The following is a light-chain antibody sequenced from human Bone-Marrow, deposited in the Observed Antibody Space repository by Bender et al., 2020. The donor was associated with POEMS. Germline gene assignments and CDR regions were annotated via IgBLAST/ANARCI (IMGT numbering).Light chain of an antibody. Sequence: ARITCSGDALSKQYAYWYQQKSGQAPVVVIYKDDERPSGIPERFSGSSSGTTVTLTISGVQAEDEADYFCQSADSSGTYVLFGGGTKLTVL. CDR2: KDD. J-gene: IGLJ2*01. V-gene: IGLV3-25*03. CDR1: ALSKQY. CDR3: QSADSSGTYVL.